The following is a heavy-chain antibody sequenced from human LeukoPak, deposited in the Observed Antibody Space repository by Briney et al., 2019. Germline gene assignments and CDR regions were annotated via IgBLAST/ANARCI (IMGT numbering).Heavy chain of an antibody. CDR2: ISSSGSTI. Sequence: GGSLRLSCAASGFTFSDYYMSWIRQAPGKGLEWVSYISSSGSTIYYADSVKGRFTISRDNAKNSLYLQMNSLRAEDTAVYYCAKPRMITFGGVIAGDAFDIWGQGTMVTVSS. V-gene: IGHV3-11*04. J-gene: IGHJ3*02. CDR3: AKPRMITFGGVIAGDAFDI. CDR1: GFTFSDYY. D-gene: IGHD3-16*02.